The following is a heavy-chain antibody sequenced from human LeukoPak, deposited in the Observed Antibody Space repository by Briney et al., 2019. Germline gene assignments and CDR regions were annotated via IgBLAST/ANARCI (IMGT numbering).Heavy chain of an antibody. V-gene: IGHV1-46*02. CDR3: ARDSGNYHYDMDV. J-gene: IGHJ6*02. CDR1: GFSFNSHH. D-gene: IGHD3-10*01. CDR2: NFFHDGSR. Sequence: ASVKVSCKTSGFSFNSHHVHWVRQAPGQGLEWMGRNFFHDGSRSNTQKFQGRVTMTRDTSTSTVYMELSSLRSEDTAVYYCARDSGNYHYDMDVWGQGTTVIVSS.